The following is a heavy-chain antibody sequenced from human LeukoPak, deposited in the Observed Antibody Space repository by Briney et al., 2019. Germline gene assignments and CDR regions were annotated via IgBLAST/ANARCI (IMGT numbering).Heavy chain of an antibody. V-gene: IGHV3-21*01. Sequence: PGGSLRLSCAASGFTFNIYSMNWVRQAPGKGLEWVSSISSSSSYINYADSVKGRFTISRDNAKNSLYLQMNSLRAEDTAVYYCASVTSIVATIGSLWGVDVWGHGTTVTVSS. CDR3: ASVTSIVATIGSLWGVDV. J-gene: IGHJ6*02. CDR2: ISSSSSYI. D-gene: IGHD5-12*01. CDR1: GFTFNIYS.